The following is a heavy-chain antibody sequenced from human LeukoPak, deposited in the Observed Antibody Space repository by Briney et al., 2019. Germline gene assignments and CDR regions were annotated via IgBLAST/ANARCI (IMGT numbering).Heavy chain of an antibody. V-gene: IGHV3-30-3*01. J-gene: IGHJ3*02. Sequence: RPGGSLRLSCAASGFTFSSYAMHWVRQAPGKGLEWVAVISYDGSNKYYADSVKDRFTISRDNSKNTLYLQMNSLRAEDTAVYYCARGVGFSHDAFDIWGQGTMVTVSS. CDR3: ARGVGFSHDAFDI. CDR2: ISYDGSNK. D-gene: IGHD2-15*01. CDR1: GFTFSSYA.